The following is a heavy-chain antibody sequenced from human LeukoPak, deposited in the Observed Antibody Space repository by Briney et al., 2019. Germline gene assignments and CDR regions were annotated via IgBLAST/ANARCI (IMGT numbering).Heavy chain of an antibody. J-gene: IGHJ4*02. D-gene: IGHD2-15*01. CDR1: GYTFTHYW. Sequence: GESLQISCKASGYTFTHYWIGWVRQMPGKGLEWMGIIYPSDSDTKYSPSFQGQVTISADKSITTAYLQWSSLKASDSAMYYCARRVPTSATRVFDYWGQGTLVTVSS. CDR2: IYPSDSDT. V-gene: IGHV5-51*01. CDR3: ARRVPTSATRVFDY.